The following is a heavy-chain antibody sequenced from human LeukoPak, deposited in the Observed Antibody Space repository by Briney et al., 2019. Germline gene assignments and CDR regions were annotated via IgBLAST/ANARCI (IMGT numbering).Heavy chain of an antibody. D-gene: IGHD6-19*01. Sequence: ASLKVSCKASGYTFTRYGTRWVRQAPGQGHERMGGISAYNGNPNYAQKLQGRVTMTTDTSTSTAYMELRGVRCDDTGVYCCARVASMAVAGVNYYYGMDVWGQGTRVTVSS. V-gene: IGHV1-18*01. J-gene: IGHJ6*02. CDR2: ISAYNGNP. CDR1: GYTFTRYG. CDR3: ARVASMAVAGVNYYYGMDV.